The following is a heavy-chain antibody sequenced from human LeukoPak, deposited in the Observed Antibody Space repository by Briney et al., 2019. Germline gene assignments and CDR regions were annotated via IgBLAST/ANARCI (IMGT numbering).Heavy chain of an antibody. V-gene: IGHV4-4*07. CDR2: IYISVT. CDR1: DDSINSYY. J-gene: IGHJ5*02. Sequence: SETLSLTCTVSDDSINSYYWNWIRQPAGKGLEWIGRIYISVTNYNPSLKSRVTMPVDTSKNQFSLKLSSVTAADTAVYYCARVSPAYTWFDPWGQGTLVTVSS. CDR3: ARVSPAYTWFDP. D-gene: IGHD3-16*01.